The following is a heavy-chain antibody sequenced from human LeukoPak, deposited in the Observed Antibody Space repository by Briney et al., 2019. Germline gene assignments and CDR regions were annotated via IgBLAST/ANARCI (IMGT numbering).Heavy chain of an antibody. CDR1: GGSISSDY. J-gene: IGHJ1*01. D-gene: IGHD2-21*01. CDR3: ATFRPGGYFQN. V-gene: IGHV4-59*01. CDR2: IYYTGST. Sequence: SETLSLTCTVSGGSISSDYWSWIRQPPGKRLQWIGYIYYTGSTNYDASLKSRVTISVDTSKNQFSLKLTSVTAADTAVYYCATFRPGGYFQNWGQGTLVTVS.